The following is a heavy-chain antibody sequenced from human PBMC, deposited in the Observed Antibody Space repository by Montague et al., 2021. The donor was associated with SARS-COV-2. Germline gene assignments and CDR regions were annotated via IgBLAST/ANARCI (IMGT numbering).Heavy chain of an antibody. CDR2: IYWDDDK. V-gene: IGHV2-5*02. D-gene: IGHD4-17*01. CDR1: GFSLSTSGVG. J-gene: IGHJ4*02. CDR3: AHSYGDYLFDY. Sequence: PALAKPTQTLTQTCTFSGFSLSTSGVGVGWIRQPPGKALEWLALIYWDDDKSYSPSLKSRLTITKDTSKNQVDLTMTNMDPVDAATYYCAHSYGDYLFDYWGQGTLVTVSS.